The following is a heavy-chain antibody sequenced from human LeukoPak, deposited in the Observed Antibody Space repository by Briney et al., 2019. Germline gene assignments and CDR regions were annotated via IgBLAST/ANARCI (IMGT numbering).Heavy chain of an antibody. CDR3: AKDEPFRSGYYRVNY. D-gene: IGHD3-3*02. CDR1: GFTFSSYA. J-gene: IGHJ4*02. CDR2: ISGSGGST. V-gene: IGHV3-23*01. Sequence: GGSLRLSCAASGFTFSSYAMSWVRQAPGKGLEWVSAISGSGGSTCYADSVKGRFTISRDNSKNTLYLQMNSLRAEDTAVYYCAKDEPFRSGYYRVNYWGQGTLVTVSS.